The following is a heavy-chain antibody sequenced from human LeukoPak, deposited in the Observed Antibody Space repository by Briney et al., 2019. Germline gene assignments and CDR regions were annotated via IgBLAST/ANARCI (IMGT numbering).Heavy chain of an antibody. V-gene: IGHV3-64D*06. Sequence: GGSLRLSCSASGFTFSSYAMHWVRQAPGKGLEYVSAITSNGGSTYYADSVKGRSTISRDNSKNTLYLQMSSLRAEDTAVYYCVKGYCSGDSCYWYFDLWGRGTPVTVSS. D-gene: IGHD2-15*01. J-gene: IGHJ2*01. CDR2: ITSNGGST. CDR3: VKGYCSGDSCYWYFDL. CDR1: GFTFSSYA.